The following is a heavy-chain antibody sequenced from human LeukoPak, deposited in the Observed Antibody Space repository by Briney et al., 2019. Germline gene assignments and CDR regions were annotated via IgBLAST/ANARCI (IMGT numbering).Heavy chain of an antibody. CDR3: ARHIAVAGTGYYYYGMDV. V-gene: IGHV5-10-1*01. D-gene: IGHD6-19*01. Sequence: GETLTLSCKGSGYSFTSYSISWVRQLPGKGLEWMGRIDPSDSYTNYSPSFQGHVTISADKSISTAYLQWSSLKASDTAMYYCARHIAVAGTGYYYYGMDVWGKGATVIVAS. CDR2: IDPSDSYT. J-gene: IGHJ6*04. CDR1: GYSFTSYS.